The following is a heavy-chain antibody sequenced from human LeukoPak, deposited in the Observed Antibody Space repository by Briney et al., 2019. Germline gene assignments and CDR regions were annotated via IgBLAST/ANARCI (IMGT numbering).Heavy chain of an antibody. V-gene: IGHV1-69*13. CDR3: ARDPYSSGRYYFDY. CDR1: GGTFSSYA. Sequence: ASVKVSCKASGGTFSSYAFNWVRQAPGQGLEWMGGIIPIFGTANYAQKFQGRVTITADESTSTANMELSSLRSEDTAVYYCARDPYSSGRYYFDYWGQGTLVTVSS. D-gene: IGHD6-19*01. J-gene: IGHJ4*02. CDR2: IIPIFGTA.